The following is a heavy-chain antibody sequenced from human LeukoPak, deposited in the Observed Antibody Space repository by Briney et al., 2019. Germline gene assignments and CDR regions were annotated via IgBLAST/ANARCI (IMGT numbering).Heavy chain of an antibody. J-gene: IGHJ4*02. Sequence: SETLSLTCTVSGGSISSHYWNWVRQPPGKGLEWIGYMYDTVNTKDNPSLTSRLTLSADTSKNQFSLRPGSVAAADTAVYYCATIKRGYPYGYFDFWGQGILVTVSS. V-gene: IGHV4-59*11. CDR1: GGSISSHY. CDR3: ATIKRGYPYGYFDF. CDR2: MYDTVNT. D-gene: IGHD5-18*01.